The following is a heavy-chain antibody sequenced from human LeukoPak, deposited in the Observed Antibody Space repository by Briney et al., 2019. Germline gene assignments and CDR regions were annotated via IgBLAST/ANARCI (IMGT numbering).Heavy chain of an antibody. Sequence: PSETLSLTCTVSGGSISSSSYYWGWIRQPPGKGLEWIGSIYYSGSTYYNPSLKSRVTISVDTPKNQFSLKLSSVTAADTAVYYCARGRYNWNCDYWGQGTLVTVSS. J-gene: IGHJ4*02. CDR3: ARGRYNWNCDY. V-gene: IGHV4-39*01. D-gene: IGHD1-20*01. CDR2: IYYSGST. CDR1: GGSISSSSYY.